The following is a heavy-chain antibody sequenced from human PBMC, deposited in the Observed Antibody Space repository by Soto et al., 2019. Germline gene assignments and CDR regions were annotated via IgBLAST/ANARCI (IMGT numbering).Heavy chain of an antibody. CDR1: GYSFTSLD. J-gene: IGHJ4*02. CDR3: ARGVSAGVDY. CDR2: MEPSTGRT. Sequence: QVQLVQSGAEVREPGASVKVSCKASGYSFTSLDINWVRQTAGQGLEWMGWMEPSTGRTGYAQKFQGRVTMTRDTSINTAYMELTPLTSYDTAFYYCARGVSAGVDYWVQGTLVTVSS. V-gene: IGHV1-8*01. D-gene: IGHD1-26*01.